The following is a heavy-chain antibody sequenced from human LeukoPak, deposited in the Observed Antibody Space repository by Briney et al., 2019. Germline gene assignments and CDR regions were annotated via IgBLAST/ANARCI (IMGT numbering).Heavy chain of an antibody. CDR3: ARGSSGIAVRGVSWAWFDP. D-gene: IGHD3-10*01. CDR2: ISPSSGGT. CDR1: GYTFTDYY. Sequence: ASVKVSCKASGYTFTDYYVHWVRLAPGQGLEWMGWISPSSGGTNYAQKFQGRVTMTRDTSISTAYMELSSLRSDDTAVYYCARGSSGIAVRGVSWAWFDPWGQGTLVTVSS. V-gene: IGHV1-2*02. J-gene: IGHJ5*02.